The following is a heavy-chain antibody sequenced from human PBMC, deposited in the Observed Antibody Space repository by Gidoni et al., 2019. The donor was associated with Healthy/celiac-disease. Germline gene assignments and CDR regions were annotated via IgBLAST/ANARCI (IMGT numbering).Heavy chain of an antibody. Sequence: EVQLVETGGGLLQPGRSLRLSCAASGFTVSSNYMSWVRQAPGKGLEWVTVIYSGGSTYYADSVKGRFTISRDNSKNTLYLQMNSLRAEDTAVYYCARGGYSYGYYFDYWGQGTLVTVSS. CDR2: IYSGGST. V-gene: IGHV3-53*02. CDR1: GFTVSSNY. CDR3: ARGGYSYGYYFDY. D-gene: IGHD5-18*01. J-gene: IGHJ4*02.